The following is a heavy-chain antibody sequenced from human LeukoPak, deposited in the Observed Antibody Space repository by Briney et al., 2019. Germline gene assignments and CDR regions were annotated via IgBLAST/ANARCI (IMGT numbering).Heavy chain of an antibody. CDR2: IGGSSSSI. CDR1: GFTFSSYS. CDR3: AREELESFDY. J-gene: IGHJ4*02. V-gene: IGHV3-21*01. Sequence: PGGSLRLSCAASGFTFSSYSMNWVRQAPGKGLEWVSSIGGSSSSIYYADSVKGRFTISRDNAKNSLYLQMNSLRAEDTAIYYCAREELESFDYWSQVTLVTVSS. D-gene: IGHD1-1*01.